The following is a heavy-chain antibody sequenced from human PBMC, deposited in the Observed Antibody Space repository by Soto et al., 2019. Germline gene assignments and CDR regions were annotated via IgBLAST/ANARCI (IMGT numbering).Heavy chain of an antibody. CDR3: ARQRGPGCGGDCYFI. D-gene: IGHD2-21*01. V-gene: IGHV4-39*01. CDR2: IYYSGST. J-gene: IGHJ3*02. Sequence: SETLSLTCTVSGGSISSSSYYWGWIRQPPGKGLEWIGSIYYSGSTYYNPSLKSRVTISVDTSKNQFSLKLSSVTAADTAVYYCARQRGPGCGGDCYFIWGQGTMVTVSS. CDR1: GGSISSSSYY.